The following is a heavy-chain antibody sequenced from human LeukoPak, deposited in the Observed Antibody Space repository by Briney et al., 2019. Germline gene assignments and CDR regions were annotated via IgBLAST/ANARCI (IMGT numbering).Heavy chain of an antibody. CDR1: GGSISSGGYY. D-gene: IGHD5-12*01. V-gene: IGHV4-31*03. CDR2: IYYSGST. Sequence: PSGTLSLTCTVSGGSISSGGYYWSWIRQHPGKGLEWIGYIYYSGSTYYNPSLKSRVTISVDTSKNQFSLKLSSVTAADTAVYYCASGNSGYNTNNWFDPWGQGTLVTVSS. J-gene: IGHJ5*02. CDR3: ASGNSGYNTNNWFDP.